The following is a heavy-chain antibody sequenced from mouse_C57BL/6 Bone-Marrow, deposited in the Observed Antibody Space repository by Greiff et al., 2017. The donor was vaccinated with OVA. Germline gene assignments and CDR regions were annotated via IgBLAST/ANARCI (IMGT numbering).Heavy chain of an antibody. CDR3: TRDHYDRYYYAVDY. CDR2: ISSGGDYI. D-gene: IGHD2-4*01. J-gene: IGHJ4*01. Sequence: EVKLVESGEGLVKPGGSLKLSCAASGFTFSSYAMSWVRQTPEKRLEWVAYISSGGDYIYYADTVKGRFTISRDNARNTLYLQMSSLKSEDTAMYYCTRDHYDRYYYAVDYWGQGTSVTVSS. CDR1: GFTFSSYA. V-gene: IGHV5-9-1*02.